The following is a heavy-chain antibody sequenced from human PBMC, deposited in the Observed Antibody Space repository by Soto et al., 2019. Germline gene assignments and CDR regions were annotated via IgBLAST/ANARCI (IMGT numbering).Heavy chain of an antibody. CDR3: ASAWYYDFWCGYYFLDV. CDR2: MNPDSGNT. Sequence: QVQLVQSGAEVKKPGASVKVSCKASGYTFTSYDIYWVRQATGQGLEWMGWMNPDSGNTGYAQKFQGRVTMTRNTSISTEYMELCSRRFEDTAVYYCASAWYYDFWCGYYFLDVWGKGTEVTVS. J-gene: IGHJ6*03. CDR1: GYTFTSYD. D-gene: IGHD3-3*01. V-gene: IGHV1-8*01.